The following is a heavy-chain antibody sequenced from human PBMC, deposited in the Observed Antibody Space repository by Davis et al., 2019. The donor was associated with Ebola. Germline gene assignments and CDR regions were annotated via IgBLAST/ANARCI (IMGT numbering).Heavy chain of an antibody. V-gene: IGHV1-2*04. CDR2: INPNSGGT. CDR3: ARDSSLATTSWFDP. D-gene: IGHD4-11*01. Sequence: ASVKVSCKASGGTFSRYAISWVRQAPGQGLEWMGWINPNSGGTNYAQKFQGWVTMTRDTSISTAYMELSRLRSDDTAVYYCARDSSLATTSWFDPWGQGTLVTVSS. CDR1: GGTFSRYA. J-gene: IGHJ5*02.